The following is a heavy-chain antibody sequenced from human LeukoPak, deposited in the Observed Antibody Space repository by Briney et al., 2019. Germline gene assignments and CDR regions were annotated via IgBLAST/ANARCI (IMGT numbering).Heavy chain of an antibody. Sequence: GGTLRLSCAASGFTLSSFAMNWVRQAPGKGLEWVSAISGNGYAYYADSVKGRFTISRDNSKNTLYLQMNSLRAEDTAVYYCAKRGAEVGTTVAPGDYWGQGTLLTVSS. D-gene: IGHD1-26*01. V-gene: IGHV3-23*01. CDR1: GFTLSSFA. J-gene: IGHJ4*02. CDR2: ISGNGYA. CDR3: AKRGAEVGTTVAPGDY.